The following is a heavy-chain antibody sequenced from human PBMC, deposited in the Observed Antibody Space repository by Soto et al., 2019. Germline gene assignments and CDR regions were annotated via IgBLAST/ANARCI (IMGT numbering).Heavy chain of an antibody. Sequence: SETLSLTCTVSGGSISSYYWSWIRQPPGKGLEWIGYIYYSGSTNFNPSLKSRVTISVDTSKNQFSLKLSSVTAADTAVYYCARGGSGYYLYLGSSEDYFDYWGQGTLVTVSS. CDR1: GGSISSYY. D-gene: IGHD3-3*01. V-gene: IGHV4-59*01. J-gene: IGHJ4*02. CDR3: ARGGSGYYLYLGSSEDYFDY. CDR2: IYYSGST.